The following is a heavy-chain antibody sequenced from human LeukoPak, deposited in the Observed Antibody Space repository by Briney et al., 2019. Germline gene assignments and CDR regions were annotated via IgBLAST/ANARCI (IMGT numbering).Heavy chain of an antibody. Sequence: GGSLRLSCAASGFTFNHYNMNWVRQAPGKALEWVSSITSSGAYIFYADSARGRFTISRDNSKNSLYLQMNSLRAEDTALYYCAKAGRYYDSSGYYYFDYWGQGTLVTVSS. CDR2: ITSSGAYI. CDR1: GFTFNHYN. D-gene: IGHD3-22*01. CDR3: AKAGRYYDSSGYYYFDY. V-gene: IGHV3-21*04. J-gene: IGHJ4*02.